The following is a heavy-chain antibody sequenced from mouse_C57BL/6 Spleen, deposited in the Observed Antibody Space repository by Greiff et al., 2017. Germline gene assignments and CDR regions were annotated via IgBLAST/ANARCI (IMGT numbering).Heavy chain of an antibody. CDR1: GYAFTNYW. CDR2: INPGRGGT. CDR3: ARYYIGCFDV. D-gene: IGHD1-1*01. J-gene: IGHJ1*03. Sequence: VQLQQSGAELVRPGTSVKVSCKASGYAFTNYWIEWVKQRPGQGLEWIGVINPGRGGTNYNEKFKGKATLTSDKSYSPAYMQLSSLTSEDSAVYFCARYYIGCFDVWGTGTTVTVSS. V-gene: IGHV1-54*01.